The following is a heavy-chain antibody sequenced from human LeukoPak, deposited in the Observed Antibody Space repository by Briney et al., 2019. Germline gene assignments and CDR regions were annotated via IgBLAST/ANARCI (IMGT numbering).Heavy chain of an antibody. D-gene: IGHD2-2*01. CDR1: GFSFRSYW. V-gene: IGHV3-7*01. Sequence: GGSLRLSCAASGFSFRSYWMSWVRQAPGKGLEWVANIRQDGNEIYYADSVKGRFTISRDNAKNSLYLQMNILRAEDTAVYYCAGLNWDDGVVSGFDQWGQGILVTVSS. J-gene: IGHJ5*02. CDR3: AGLNWDDGVVSGFDQ. CDR2: IRQDGNEI.